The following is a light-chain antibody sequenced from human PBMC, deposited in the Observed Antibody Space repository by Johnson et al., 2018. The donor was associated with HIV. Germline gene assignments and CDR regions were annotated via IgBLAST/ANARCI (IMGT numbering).Light chain of an antibody. J-gene: IGLJ1*01. V-gene: IGLV1-51*01. CDR1: SSNIGNNY. Sequence: QSVLSQPPSVSAAPGQKVTISCSGSSSNIGNNYVSWYQQLPGTAPKLLIYDNHKRPSGIPHRFSGSKSGTSATLGITGLQTGDEADYYCGTWDSSLSAGVFGTGTKVTV. CDR2: DNH. CDR3: GTWDSSLSAGV.